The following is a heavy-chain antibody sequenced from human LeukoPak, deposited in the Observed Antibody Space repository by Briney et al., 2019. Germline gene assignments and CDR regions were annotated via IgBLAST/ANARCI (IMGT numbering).Heavy chain of an antibody. J-gene: IGHJ4*02. CDR1: GYSLTSYW. Sequence: GESLKISCKASGYSLTSYWIGWVRQMPGKGPERVGMIYPGDSDIKYSPSFHGQVTISVDKSITTAYLQWSSLKASDTAMYYCASTNPDGYNVDYWGQGTLVTVSS. D-gene: IGHD5-24*01. CDR2: IYPGDSDI. CDR3: ASTNPDGYNVDY. V-gene: IGHV5-51*01.